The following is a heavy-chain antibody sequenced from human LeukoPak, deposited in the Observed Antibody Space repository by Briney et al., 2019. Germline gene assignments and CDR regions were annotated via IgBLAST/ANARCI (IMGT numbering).Heavy chain of an antibody. V-gene: IGHV4-39*07. CDR2: IYYSGST. CDR3: ARLYTYESYWYFDL. D-gene: IGHD5-18*01. Sequence: SGTLSLTCAVSGGSISSSSYYWGWIRQPPGKGLEWIGSIYYSGSTYYNPSLKSRVTISVDTSKIQFSLKLSSVTAADTAVYYCARLYTYESYWYFDLWGRGTLVTVSS. J-gene: IGHJ2*01. CDR1: GGSISSSSYY.